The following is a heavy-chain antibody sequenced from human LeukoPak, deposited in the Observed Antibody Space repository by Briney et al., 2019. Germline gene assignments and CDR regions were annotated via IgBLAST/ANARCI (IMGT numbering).Heavy chain of an antibody. CDR1: GGSISSSSYY. V-gene: IGHV4-39*07. CDR2: IYYSGST. CDR3: ARDRGRISSGWTTANWYFDL. Sequence: SETLSLTCTVSGGSISSSSYYWGWIRQPPGKGLEWIGSIYYSGSTYYNPSLKSRVTISVDTSKNQFSLKLSSVTAADTAVYYCARDRGRISSGWTTANWYFDLWGRGTLVTVSS. D-gene: IGHD6-19*01. J-gene: IGHJ2*01.